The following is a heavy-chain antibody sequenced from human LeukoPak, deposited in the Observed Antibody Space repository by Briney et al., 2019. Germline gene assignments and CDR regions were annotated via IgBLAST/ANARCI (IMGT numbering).Heavy chain of an antibody. Sequence: GGSLRLSCSASGFTFSSYAINWVRQAPGKGLEWVSGIIGSGGTTYYADSVKGRFTISRDNSKNTLYLQMNSLRAEDTAVYYCARDYGDYSHYYYGMDVWGQGTTVTVSS. CDR3: ARDYGDYSHYYYGMDV. V-gene: IGHV3-23*01. CDR2: IIGSGGTT. J-gene: IGHJ6*02. CDR1: GFTFSSYA. D-gene: IGHD4-17*01.